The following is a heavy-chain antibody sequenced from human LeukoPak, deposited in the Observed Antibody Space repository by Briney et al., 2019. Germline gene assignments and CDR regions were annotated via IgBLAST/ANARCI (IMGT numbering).Heavy chain of an antibody. CDR2: VSTGSNYI. CDR3: ARVGDDYGVVDAFDI. J-gene: IGHJ3*02. Sequence: GGSLRLSCTASGFTFSSYSLNWVRQAPGKGLEWVSSVSTGSNYIYYADSVKGRFTISRDNDKNSLYLQMNSLRVEDTAVYYCARVGDDYGVVDAFDIWGQGTMVTVSS. V-gene: IGHV3-21*01. CDR1: GFTFSSYS. D-gene: IGHD4-17*01.